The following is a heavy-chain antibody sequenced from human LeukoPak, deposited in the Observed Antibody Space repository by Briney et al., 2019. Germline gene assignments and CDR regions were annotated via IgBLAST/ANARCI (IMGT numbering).Heavy chain of an antibody. D-gene: IGHD6-13*01. CDR1: EFTFSSYN. Sequence: GGSLRLSCAASEFTFSSYNMNWVRQAPGKGLEWVSYISSSSNTIHYADSVKGRFTISRDNAKNSLYLQMNSLRSEDMAVYYCAREGQQLVRGYYYYYMDVWGKGTTVTVSS. V-gene: IGHV3-48*01. J-gene: IGHJ6*03. CDR3: AREGQQLVRGYYYYYMDV. CDR2: ISSSSNTI.